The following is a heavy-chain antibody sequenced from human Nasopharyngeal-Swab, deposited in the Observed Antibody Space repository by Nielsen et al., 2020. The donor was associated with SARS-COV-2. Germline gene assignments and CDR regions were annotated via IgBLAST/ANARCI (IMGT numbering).Heavy chain of an antibody. J-gene: IGHJ6*03. Sequence: WIRQPPGKGLEWSGEINHSGSTKYNPSLKSRATISGDTSKNQFSLKLSSVTAADTAVYYCARDYRTVTTGGVYYYYYMDVWGKGTTVTVSS. V-gene: IGHV4-34*09. D-gene: IGHD4-17*01. CDR3: ARDYRTVTTGGVYYYYYMDV. CDR2: INHSGST.